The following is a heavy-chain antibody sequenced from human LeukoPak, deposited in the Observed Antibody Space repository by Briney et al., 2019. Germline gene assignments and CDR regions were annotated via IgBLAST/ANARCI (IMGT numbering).Heavy chain of an antibody. CDR3: ARDLGGLGKIDQ. CDR1: GVSFSSGGYY. Sequence: SQTLSLTCTVSGVSFSSGGYYWSWIRQHPGKGLEWIGYIFYSGTTYYNPSLKSRVIISVDASKNQFSLRLSSVTAADTAVYYCARDLGGLGKIDQWGQGTLVTVSS. V-gene: IGHV4-31*03. D-gene: IGHD7-27*01. CDR2: IFYSGTT. J-gene: IGHJ4*02.